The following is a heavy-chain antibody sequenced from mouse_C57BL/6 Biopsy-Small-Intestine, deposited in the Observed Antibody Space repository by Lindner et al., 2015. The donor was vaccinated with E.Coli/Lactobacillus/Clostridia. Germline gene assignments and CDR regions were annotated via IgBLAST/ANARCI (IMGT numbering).Heavy chain of an antibody. CDR3: AVFYDGYYGFDY. V-gene: IGHV1-47*01. CDR2: FHPYNDDT. Sequence: VQLQESGAELVKPGASVKMSCKASGYTFTTYPIEWMKQNHGKSLEWIGNFHPYNDDTKYNEKFKGKATLTVEKSSSTVYLELSRLTSDDSAVYYCAVFYDGYYGFDYWGQGTTLTVSS. D-gene: IGHD2-3*01. CDR1: GYTFTTYP. J-gene: IGHJ2*01.